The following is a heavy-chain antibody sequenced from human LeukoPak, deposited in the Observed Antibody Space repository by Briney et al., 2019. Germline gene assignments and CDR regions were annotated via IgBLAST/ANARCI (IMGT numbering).Heavy chain of an antibody. CDR1: GYTFTSYD. Sequence: ASVKVSCKASGYTFTSYDINWVRQATGQGLEWMGWMNPNSGNTGYAQKFQGRVTMTRNTSINTAYMELSSLRSEDTAVYYCARDGSGSGSYLSWFDPWGQGTLVTVSS. J-gene: IGHJ5*02. CDR3: ARDGSGSGSYLSWFDP. V-gene: IGHV1-8*01. D-gene: IGHD3-10*01. CDR2: MNPNSGNT.